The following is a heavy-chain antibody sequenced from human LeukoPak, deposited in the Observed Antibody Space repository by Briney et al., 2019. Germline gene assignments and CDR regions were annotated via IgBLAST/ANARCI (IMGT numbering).Heavy chain of an antibody. D-gene: IGHD6-19*01. V-gene: IGHV4-61*01. CDR2: IYYSGST. CDR1: GGSISSGSYY. CDR3: ARGGKKAVAGKMNDY. J-gene: IGHJ4*02. Sequence: SETLSLTCTVSGGSISSGSYYWSWIRQPPGKGLEWIGYIYYSGSTNYNPSPKSRVTISVDTSKNQFSLKLSSVTAADTAVYYCARGGKKAVAGKMNDYWGQGTLVTVSS.